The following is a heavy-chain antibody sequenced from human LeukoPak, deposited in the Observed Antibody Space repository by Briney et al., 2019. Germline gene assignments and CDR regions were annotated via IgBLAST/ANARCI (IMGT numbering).Heavy chain of an antibody. D-gene: IGHD3-10*01. CDR1: GYTLTSNG. CDR3: ARVLWFGELLPDDY. CDR2: LSAYNVNT. Sequence: ASVKVSCKASGYTLTSNGTSWVRQPPGQGLEWMGWLSAYNVNTNNAQKLQGRVTMTTDTSTSTAYMELRSLRSDDTAVFYCARVLWFGELLPDDYWGQGTLVTVSS. V-gene: IGHV1-18*04. J-gene: IGHJ4*02.